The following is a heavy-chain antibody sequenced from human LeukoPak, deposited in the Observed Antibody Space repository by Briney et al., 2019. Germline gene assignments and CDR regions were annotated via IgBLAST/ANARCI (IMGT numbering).Heavy chain of an antibody. CDR2: ISSSSSYT. V-gene: IGHV3-11*06. J-gene: IGHJ3*02. Sequence: GFLRLSCAASGFTFIDYYMSWIRQAPGKGLEWVSYISSSSSYTNYADSVKGRFTISRDNAKNSLYLQMNSLRAEDTAVYYCARDHSSSWYAAGAFDIWGQGTMVTVSS. D-gene: IGHD6-13*01. CDR1: GFTFIDYY. CDR3: ARDHSSSWYAAGAFDI.